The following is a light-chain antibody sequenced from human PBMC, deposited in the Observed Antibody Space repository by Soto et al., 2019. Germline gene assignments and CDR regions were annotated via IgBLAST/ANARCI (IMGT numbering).Light chain of an antibody. J-gene: IGKJ4*01. Sequence: EIVLTQSPATLSLSPGERATLSCRASQSVSSYLAWYQQKPGQAPRLLIYDASNRATGIPARFIGSGSGTDFTITISSLESEDFEDYSCQQRSNWPLTFGGGTKVEIK. CDR2: DAS. V-gene: IGKV3-11*01. CDR1: QSVSSY. CDR3: QQRSNWPLT.